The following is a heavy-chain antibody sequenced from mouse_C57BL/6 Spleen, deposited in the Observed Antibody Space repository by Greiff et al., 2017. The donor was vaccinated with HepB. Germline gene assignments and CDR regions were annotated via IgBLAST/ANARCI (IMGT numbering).Heavy chain of an antibody. J-gene: IGHJ3*01. CDR1: GFTFSSYA. V-gene: IGHV5-4*03. CDR2: ISDGGSYT. CDR3: ASYYYGSSPWFAY. D-gene: IGHD1-1*01. Sequence: EVMLVESGGGLVKPGGSLKLSCAASGFTFSSYAMSWVRQTPEKRLEWVATISDGGSYTYYPDNVKGRFTISRDNAKKNLYLQMSHLKYEDTAMYYCASYYYGSSPWFAYWGQGTLVTVSA.